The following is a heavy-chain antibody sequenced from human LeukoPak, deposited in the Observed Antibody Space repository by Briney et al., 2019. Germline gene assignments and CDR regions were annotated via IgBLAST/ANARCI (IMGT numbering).Heavy chain of an antibody. J-gene: IGHJ4*02. Sequence: GGSLRLSCAASGFTFSSYWMSWVRQAPGKGLEWVANIKQDGSEKYYVDSVKGRFTISRDNAKNSLYLQMNSLRAEDTAVYYCARAPPPTYSSSDVYPDYYFDYWGQGTLVTVSS. D-gene: IGHD6-6*01. CDR2: IKQDGSEK. CDR3: ARAPPPTYSSSDVYPDYYFDY. V-gene: IGHV3-7*01. CDR1: GFTFSSYW.